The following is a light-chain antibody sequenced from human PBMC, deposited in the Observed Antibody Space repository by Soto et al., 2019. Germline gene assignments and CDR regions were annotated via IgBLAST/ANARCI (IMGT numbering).Light chain of an antibody. V-gene: IGKV3-15*01. CDR1: QSVSSS. CDR2: DTS. CDR3: QQYIDWPPGT. Sequence: EIMVTQSPATLSVSPGERVTLSCRASQSVSSSLAWYQQRPGQAPRLLIYDTSTRAAGISARFSGSGSGTEFTLTISSLQSEDFAVYYCQQYIDWPPGTFGQGTAVEIK. J-gene: IGKJ1*01.